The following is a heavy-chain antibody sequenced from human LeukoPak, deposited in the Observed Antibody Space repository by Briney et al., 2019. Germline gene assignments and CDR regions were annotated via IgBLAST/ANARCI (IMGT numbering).Heavy chain of an antibody. CDR1: GGTFSSYA. CDR3: ARGRGSATLPHFDY. D-gene: IGHD5-24*01. CDR2: IIPIFGTA. J-gene: IGHJ4*02. V-gene: IGHV1-69*13. Sequence: ASVKVSCKASGGTFSSYAMSWVRQAPGQGLEWMGGIIPIFGTANYAQKFQGRVTITADESTSTAYMELSSLRAEDTAVYYCARGRGSATLPHFDYWGQGTLVTVSS.